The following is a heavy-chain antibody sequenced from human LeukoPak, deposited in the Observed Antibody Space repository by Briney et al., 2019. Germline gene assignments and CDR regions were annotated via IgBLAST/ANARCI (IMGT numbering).Heavy chain of an antibody. V-gene: IGHV5-51*01. Sequence: GESLKISCKGSGYSFTSYWIGWVRQMPGKGLEWMGIIYPGDSDTRYSPSFRGQVTISADKSISTAYLQWNSLRASDTAIYYCARPGITAADPDYWGQGTLVTVSS. CDR3: ARPGITAADPDY. D-gene: IGHD6-13*01. CDR2: IYPGDSDT. J-gene: IGHJ4*02. CDR1: GYSFTSYW.